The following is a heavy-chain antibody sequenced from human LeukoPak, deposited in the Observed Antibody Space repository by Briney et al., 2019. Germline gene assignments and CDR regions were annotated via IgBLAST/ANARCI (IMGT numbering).Heavy chain of an antibody. V-gene: IGHV4-59*01. CDR2: IYYSGST. CDR3: ARVGGTNYYYYGMDV. J-gene: IGHJ6*02. Sequence: KASETLSLTCTVSGGSISNYYWSWFRQPPGKGLEWIGYIYYSGSTNYNPSLKSRVTISVDTSKNQFSLKLSSVTAADTAVYYCARVGGTNYYYYGMDVWGQGTTVTVSS. D-gene: IGHD1-26*01. CDR1: GGSISNYY.